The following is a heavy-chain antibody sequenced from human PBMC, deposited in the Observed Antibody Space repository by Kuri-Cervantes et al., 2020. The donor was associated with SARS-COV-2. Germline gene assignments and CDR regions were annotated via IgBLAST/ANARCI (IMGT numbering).Heavy chain of an antibody. D-gene: IGHD2-15*01. CDR1: GGSVSSGSFY. CDR2: IYDSENI. CDR3: ARDFRGGSYYFGMDV. Sequence: QTLSLTCAVSGGSVSSGSFYWNWIRQPPGRGLEWIGDIYDSENINYNPSLKSRVAISVDTSKNQISLNLSSVTAADTALYYCARDFRGGSYYFGMDVWGQGTTVTVSS. J-gene: IGHJ6*02. V-gene: IGHV4-61*01.